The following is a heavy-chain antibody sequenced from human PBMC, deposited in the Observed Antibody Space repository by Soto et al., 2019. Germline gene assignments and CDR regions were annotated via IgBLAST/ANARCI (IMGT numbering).Heavy chain of an antibody. CDR3: ARDTGLGIFDY. D-gene: IGHD7-27*01. CDR2: IYHSGST. CDR1: GGSISSGGYS. V-gene: IGHV4-30-2*01. Sequence: SETLSLTCAVSGGSISSGGYSWSWIRQPPGKGLEWIGYIYHSGSTYYNTSLKSRVTISVDRSKNQFSLKLSSVTAADTAVYYCARDTGLGIFDYWGQGTLVTVPQ. J-gene: IGHJ4*02.